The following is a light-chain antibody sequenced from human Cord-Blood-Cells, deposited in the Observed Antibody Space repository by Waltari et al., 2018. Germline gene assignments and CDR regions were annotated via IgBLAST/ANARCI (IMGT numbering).Light chain of an antibody. CDR1: SRDVGGSKY. V-gene: IGLV2-14*03. CDR3: SSYTSSSTLV. Sequence: QSALTQPASVSGSPGQSIPIPCTGTSRDVGGSKYDSWYQQHPGKAPNLIIYDVSTRPSGVSNRFSGSKSGNTASLTISGLQAEDEADYYCSSYTSSSTLVFGGGTKLTVL. J-gene: IGLJ3*02. CDR2: DVS.